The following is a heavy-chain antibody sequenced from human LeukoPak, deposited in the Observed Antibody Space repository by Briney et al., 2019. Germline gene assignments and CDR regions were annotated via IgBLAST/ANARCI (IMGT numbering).Heavy chain of an antibody. D-gene: IGHD3-22*01. Sequence: SETLSLTCTVSGGSISSYYWSWIRQPPGKGLEWIGYIYYSGSTNYNPSLKSRVTISVDTSKNQFSLKLSSVTAADTAVYYCARGRFPNYYDSSGPKSANDYWGQGTLVTVSS. CDR3: ARGRFPNYYDSSGPKSANDY. CDR2: IYYSGST. CDR1: GGSISSYY. J-gene: IGHJ4*02. V-gene: IGHV4-59*12.